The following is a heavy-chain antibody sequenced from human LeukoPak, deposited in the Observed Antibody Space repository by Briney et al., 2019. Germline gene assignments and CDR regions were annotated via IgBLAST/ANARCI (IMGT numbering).Heavy chain of an antibody. V-gene: IGHV1-8*03. CDR2: MNPNSGNT. CDR3: ARGPLAAAGRAQYYYYYYMDV. D-gene: IGHD6-13*01. CDR1: GYTFTSYD. Sequence: ASVKVSCKASGYTFTSYDINWVRQATGQGLEWMGWMNPNSGNTGYAQKFQGRVTITRNTSISTPYMELSSLRSEDTAVYYCARGPLAAAGRAQYYYYYYMDVWGKGTTVTVSS. J-gene: IGHJ6*03.